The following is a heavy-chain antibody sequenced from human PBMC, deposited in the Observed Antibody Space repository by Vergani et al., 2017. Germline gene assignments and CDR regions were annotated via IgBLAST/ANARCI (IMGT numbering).Heavy chain of an antibody. J-gene: IGHJ4*02. D-gene: IGHD5-18*01. CDR1: GYSFTSYW. Sequence: EVQLVQSGAEVKTPGASLRISCKGSGYSFTSYWISWVRQMPGKGLEWMGRIDPSDSYTNYSPSFQGHVTISADKSISTAYLQWSSLKASDTAMYYCARAAKTPRSPNDYWGQGTLVTVSS. V-gene: IGHV5-10-1*01. CDR3: ARAAKTPRSPNDY. CDR2: IDPSDSYT.